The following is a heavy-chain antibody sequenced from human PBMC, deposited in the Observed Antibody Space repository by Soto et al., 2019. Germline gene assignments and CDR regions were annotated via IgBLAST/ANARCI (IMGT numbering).Heavy chain of an antibody. D-gene: IGHD5-12*01. CDR1: GGSVSSGSYY. Sequence: QVQLQESGPGLVKPSETLSLTCSVSGGSVSSGSYYWSCLRQPPGTGLERIGHIDNSGSTKYNPTLKRRVTRSADTSKNNLSLKMSSVTAADTYEFYCARADIANTGFFDSWGQGTLVTVSS. J-gene: IGHJ4*02. CDR2: IDNSGST. V-gene: IGHV4-61*01. CDR3: ARADIANTGFFDS.